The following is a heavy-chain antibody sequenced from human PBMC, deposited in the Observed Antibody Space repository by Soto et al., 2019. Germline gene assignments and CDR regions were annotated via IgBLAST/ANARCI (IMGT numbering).Heavy chain of an antibody. CDR3: TGSRGYCSANSCLDFDY. J-gene: IGHJ4*02. CDR2: FYPGDSNI. D-gene: IGHD2-15*01. CDR1: GYSFTTYW. V-gene: IGHV5-51*01. Sequence: GESLKISCKGSGYSFTTYWIGWVRQMPGRGLEWMGMFYPGDSNIKYSPSFQGQVTISADKSISTAYLQWSSLKASDTAMSYCTGSRGYCSANSCLDFDYWGQGTLVTVSS.